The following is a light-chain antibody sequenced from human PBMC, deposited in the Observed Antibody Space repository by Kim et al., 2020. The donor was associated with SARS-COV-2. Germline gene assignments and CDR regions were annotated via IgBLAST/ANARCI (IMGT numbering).Light chain of an antibody. CDR1: QSVLYSPDNRNC. CDR2: SAS. V-gene: IGKV4-1*01. Sequence: DIVMTQSPDYLAVSLGERATINCKSSQSVLYSPDNRNCLAWYQHKPGQPPKLLIYSASTREFGVPDRFTGSGSVTDFTLTISSLQAEDVAVYYCQQYLGSPPYTFGQGTKLEIK. CDR3: QQYLGSPPYT. J-gene: IGKJ2*01.